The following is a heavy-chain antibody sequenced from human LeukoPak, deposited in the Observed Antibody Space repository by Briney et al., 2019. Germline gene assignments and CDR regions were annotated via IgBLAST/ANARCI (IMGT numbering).Heavy chain of an antibody. V-gene: IGHV3-7*01. CDR3: ARVVEVPAAQYYYYYYYIDV. D-gene: IGHD2-2*01. Sequence: GGSLRLSCAASGFTFSSYWMSWVRQAQGKGLEWVANIKQDGSEKYYVDSVKGRFTISRDNAKNSLYLQMNSLRAEDTAVYYCARVVEVPAAQYYYYYYYIDVWGKGTTVTVSS. CDR2: IKQDGSEK. J-gene: IGHJ6*03. CDR1: GFTFSSYW.